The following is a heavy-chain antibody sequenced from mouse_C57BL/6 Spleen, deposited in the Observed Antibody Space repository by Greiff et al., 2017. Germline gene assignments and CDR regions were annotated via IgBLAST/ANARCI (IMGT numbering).Heavy chain of an antibody. D-gene: IGHD1-1*01. Sequence: QVQLQQPGAELVQPGASVKLSCKASGYTFTSYWMHWVKQRPGQGLEWIGMIHPNSGSTNYNEKFKSKATLTVDKSSSTAYMKLSSLTSEDSAVYYCARRDYGRGFDYWGQGTTLTVSS. CDR3: ARRDYGRGFDY. J-gene: IGHJ2*01. CDR1: GYTFTSYW. V-gene: IGHV1-64*01. CDR2: IHPNSGST.